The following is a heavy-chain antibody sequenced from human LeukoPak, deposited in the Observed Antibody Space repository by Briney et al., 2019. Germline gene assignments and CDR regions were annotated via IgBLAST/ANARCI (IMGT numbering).Heavy chain of an antibody. V-gene: IGHV3-23*01. D-gene: IGHD3-10*01. CDR1: RFSFSIYW. J-gene: IGHJ4*02. Sequence: PGGSLRLSCAASRFSFSIYWMSWVRQAPGKGLEWVSAISGSGGSTYYADSVKGRFTISRDNSKNTLHLQMNSLRAEDTAVYYCAKEGPYPGGYFDYWGQGTLVTVSS. CDR3: AKEGPYPGGYFDY. CDR2: ISGSGGST.